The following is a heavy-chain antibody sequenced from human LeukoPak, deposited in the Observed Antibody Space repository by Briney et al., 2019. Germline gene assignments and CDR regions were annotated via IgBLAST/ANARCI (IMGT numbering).Heavy chain of an antibody. CDR1: GFTFSSYE. V-gene: IGHV3-48*03. CDR2: ISSSGSTI. Sequence: GGSLRLSCAASGFTFSSYEMNWVRQAPGKGLEWVSYISSSGSTIYYADSVKGRFTISRDNAKNSLYLQMNSLRAEDTAVYYCARDHSIVGALDYWGQGTLVTVSS. CDR3: ARDHSIVGALDY. D-gene: IGHD1-26*01. J-gene: IGHJ4*02.